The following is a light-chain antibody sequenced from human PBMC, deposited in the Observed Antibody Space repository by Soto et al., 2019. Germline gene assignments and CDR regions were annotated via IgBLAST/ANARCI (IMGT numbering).Light chain of an antibody. CDR3: QQYGPSLWT. CDR1: QSLSSTY. J-gene: IGKJ1*01. V-gene: IGKV3-20*01. CDR2: GAS. Sequence: EIVLTQSPDTLSLSPGERATLSCRASQSLSSTYLAWYHQKPGQAPRLLIYGASSRASGVPDKFIAGGSGTDFTLTISRLEPEDFAVYYCQQYGPSLWTFGQGTKVDIK.